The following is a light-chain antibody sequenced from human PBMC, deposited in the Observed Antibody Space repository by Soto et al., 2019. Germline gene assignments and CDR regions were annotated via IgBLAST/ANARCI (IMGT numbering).Light chain of an antibody. J-gene: IGKJ1*01. Sequence: EIVMTQFPDTLSVSPGESATLSCRSSQSVSRNLAWYQHKPGQAPSLLIYDASTRAAGVPARFSGRGSGTEFTLTISSLQSEDFTVYYCQQYNYRPPWTFGQGTKVDI. CDR2: DAS. CDR3: QQYNYRPPWT. V-gene: IGKV3-15*01. CDR1: QSVSRN.